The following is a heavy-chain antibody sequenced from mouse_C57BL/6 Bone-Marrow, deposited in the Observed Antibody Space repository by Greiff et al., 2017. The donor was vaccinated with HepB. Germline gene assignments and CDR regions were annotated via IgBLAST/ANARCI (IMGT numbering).Heavy chain of an antibody. Sequence: QVQLQQSGAELARPGASVKLSCKASGYTFTSYGISWVKQRTGQGLEWIGEIYPRSGNTYYNEKFKGKATLTADKSSSTAYMELRSLTSEDSAVYFCASHYYGRSYDPFFDYWGQGTTLTVSS. CDR2: IYPRSGNT. V-gene: IGHV1-81*01. D-gene: IGHD1-1*01. CDR3: ASHYYGRSYDPFFDY. CDR1: GYTFTSYG. J-gene: IGHJ2*01.